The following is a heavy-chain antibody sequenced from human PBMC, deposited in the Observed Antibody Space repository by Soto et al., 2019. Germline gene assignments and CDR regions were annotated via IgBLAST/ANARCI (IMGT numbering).Heavy chain of an antibody. CDR2: INPIGGRV. Sequence: QVHLVQSGADVKTPGASVKISCKTSGYAFSDSLIHWLRQAPGHGLEWMGMINPIGGRVTYAQTFQGRVTMTKDTSTSTAYLELHSLTSEETGVYYCARARSGTLNVFDYWGQGTLVTVSS. D-gene: IGHD6-25*01. J-gene: IGHJ4*02. CDR3: ARARSGTLNVFDY. V-gene: IGHV1-46*01. CDR1: GYAFSDSL.